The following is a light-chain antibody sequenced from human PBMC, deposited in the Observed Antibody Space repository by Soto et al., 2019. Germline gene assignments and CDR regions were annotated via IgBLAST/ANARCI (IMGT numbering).Light chain of an antibody. CDR1: QSVYRY. Sequence: DIHMTQSPSSLSASVGDRVTITCRASQSVYRYLAWYQQKPGKAPKLLILDVSILESGVPSRFSGSGSGTEFTLTINSLQPDDFATYYCQQYNSYSFGQGTKVDI. CDR3: QQYNSYS. J-gene: IGKJ1*01. CDR2: DVS. V-gene: IGKV1-5*01.